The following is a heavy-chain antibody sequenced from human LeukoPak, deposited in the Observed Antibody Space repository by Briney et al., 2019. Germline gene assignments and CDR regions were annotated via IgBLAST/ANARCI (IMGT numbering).Heavy chain of an antibody. CDR2: ISFDGNNK. CDR1: GFTFSSYS. J-gene: IGHJ4*02. D-gene: IGHD3-3*01. V-gene: IGHV3-30*04. Sequence: QPGRSLRLSCAASGFTFSSYSMHWVRQAPGKGLEWVALISFDGNNKYYADSVKGRLTVSRDNSKSTLSLRVNDLRPEDTAVYYCARDSKGFADYWGQGTLVTVSS. CDR3: ARDSKGFADY.